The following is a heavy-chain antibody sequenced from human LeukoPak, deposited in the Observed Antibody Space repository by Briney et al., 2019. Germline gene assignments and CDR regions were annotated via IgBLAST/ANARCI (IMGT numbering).Heavy chain of an antibody. J-gene: IGHJ4*02. CDR1: DDSITMYY. V-gene: IGHV4-59*05. CDR3: ARSYCSGGSCYPGSVFDY. Sequence: SETLSLTCSVSDDSITMYYWTWIRQPPGKGLEWIGSIYYSGSTYYNPSLKSRVTISVDTSKNQFSLKLSSVTAADTAVYYCARSYCSGGSCYPGSVFDYWGQGTLVTVSS. D-gene: IGHD2-15*01. CDR2: IYYSGST.